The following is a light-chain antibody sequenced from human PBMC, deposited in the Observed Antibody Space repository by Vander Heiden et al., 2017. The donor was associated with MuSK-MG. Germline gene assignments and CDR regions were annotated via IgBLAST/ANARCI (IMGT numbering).Light chain of an antibody. CDR1: QSISTY. CDR3: QQSDSAPLT. CDR2: GAS. Sequence: DIQMTQSPSSLSASVGDRVTISCRASQSISTYLNWYQQRPGKAPKVLIYGASGLQSGVPSRFSGSGSGTDFTLTISRLQPEDFATYYCQQSDSAPLTFGGGTKVEIK. J-gene: IGKJ4*01. V-gene: IGKV1-39*01.